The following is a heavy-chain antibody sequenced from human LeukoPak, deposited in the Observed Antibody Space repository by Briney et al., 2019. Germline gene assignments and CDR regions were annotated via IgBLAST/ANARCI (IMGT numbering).Heavy chain of an antibody. J-gene: IGHJ4*02. V-gene: IGHV5-51*01. CDR1: GYSFTSYW. Sequence: GESLKISCKGSGYSFTSYWIGWVRQMPGKGLEWMGIIYPGDSDTRYSPSFQGQVTISADKSISTAYLQWSSLKASDTAMYYCARHFFYYDSSGYPDYWGQGTLVTVSS. CDR2: IYPGDSDT. CDR3: ARHFFYYDSSGYPDY. D-gene: IGHD3-22*01.